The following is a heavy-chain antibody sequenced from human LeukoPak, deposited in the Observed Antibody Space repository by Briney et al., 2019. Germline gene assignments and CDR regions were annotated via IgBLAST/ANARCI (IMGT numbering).Heavy chain of an antibody. V-gene: IGHV3-30*03. CDR1: GFTFSSYD. D-gene: IGHD4-11*01. CDR2: ISYDVTNK. J-gene: IGHJ4*02. Sequence: PGGSLRLSCAASGFTFSSYDMHWVRQAPGKGLEWVAVISYDVTNKYYTDSVKGRFTISRDNSKNTLYLQMNSLRAEDTAVYYCARGAFLTTVTYDVFHFDYWGQGTLVTVSS. CDR3: ARGAFLTTVTYDVFHFDY.